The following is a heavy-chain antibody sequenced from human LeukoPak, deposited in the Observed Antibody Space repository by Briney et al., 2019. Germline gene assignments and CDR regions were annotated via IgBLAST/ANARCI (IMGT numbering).Heavy chain of an antibody. CDR1: GGSISSYY. D-gene: IGHD6-19*01. CDR3: ARAVAGMTSSYFYYYMDV. CDR2: IYYSGST. Sequence: SETLSLTCTVSGGSISSYYWSWIRQPPGKGLEWIGYIYYSGSTNYNPSLKSRVTISVDTSKNQFSLKLGSVTAADTAVYYCARAVAGMTSSYFYYYMDVWGKGTTVTVSS. J-gene: IGHJ6*03. V-gene: IGHV4-59*01.